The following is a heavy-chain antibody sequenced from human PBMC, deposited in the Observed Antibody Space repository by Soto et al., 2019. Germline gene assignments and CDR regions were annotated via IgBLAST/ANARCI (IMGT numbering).Heavy chain of an antibody. J-gene: IGHJ6*02. CDR1: GGTFISYS. V-gene: IGHV1-69*01. CDR3: AGGVWRGYSEYYYGTDV. Sequence: QVQLVQSGAEMKKPGSSVTVSCKVFGGTFISYSFSWVRQAPGQGPEWMGGIIPIFGTPNYAQKFQGRVTIPADGSTSTAYMERRSLRSGDTAVYYCAGGVWRGYSEYYYGTDVWGQGTTVTVSS. CDR2: IIPIFGTP. D-gene: IGHD3-3*01.